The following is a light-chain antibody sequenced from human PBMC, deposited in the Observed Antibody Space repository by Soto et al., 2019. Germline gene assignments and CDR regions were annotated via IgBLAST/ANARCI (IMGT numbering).Light chain of an antibody. CDR3: QQYGSSPTT. V-gene: IGKV3-20*01. CDR1: QSVSSSY. CDR2: GAS. J-gene: IGKJ1*01. Sequence: EIVLTQSPGTLSLSPGGRATLSCRASQSVSSSYLAWYQQKPGQAPRLLIYGASSRATGIPDRFSGSGSGTDFTLTISRLEPEDFAVYYCQQYGSSPTTFGQGTTGDIK.